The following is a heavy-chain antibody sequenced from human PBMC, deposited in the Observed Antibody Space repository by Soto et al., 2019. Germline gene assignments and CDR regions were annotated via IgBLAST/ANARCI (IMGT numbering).Heavy chain of an antibody. CDR3: ARGRVIRITIFGVVIHNWFDP. CDR1: GGTFSSYA. J-gene: IGHJ5*02. Sequence: SVKVSCKASGGTFSSYAISWVRQAPGQGLEWMGGITPIFGTANYAQKFQGRVTITADKSTSTAYMELSSLRSEDTAVYYCARGRVIRITIFGVVIHNWFDPWGQGTLVTVSS. D-gene: IGHD3-3*01. CDR2: ITPIFGTA. V-gene: IGHV1-69*06.